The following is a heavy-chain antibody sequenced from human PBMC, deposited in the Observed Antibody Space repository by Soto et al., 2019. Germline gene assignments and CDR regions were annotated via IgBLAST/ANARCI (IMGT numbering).Heavy chain of an antibody. V-gene: IGHV3-7*01. CDR3: ARRVTYNWNYLNWFDP. D-gene: IGHD1-7*01. CDR1: GFTFSSYW. CDR2: IKQDGSEK. Sequence: GGSLRLSCAASGFTFSSYWMSWVRQAPGKGLEWVANIKQDGSEKYYVDSVKGRFTISRDNAKNSLYLQMNSLRAEDTAVYYCARRVTYNWNYLNWFDPWGQGTLVTVSS. J-gene: IGHJ5*02.